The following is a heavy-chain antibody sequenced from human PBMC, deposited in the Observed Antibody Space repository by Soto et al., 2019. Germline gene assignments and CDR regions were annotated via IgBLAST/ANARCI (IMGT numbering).Heavy chain of an antibody. CDR3: ARDYGVLPCDRIQH. D-gene: IGHD3-10*01. CDR2: VSYDGKNI. J-gene: IGHJ1*01. V-gene: IGHV3-30*03. Sequence: QLVESGGGVVQPGGSLTLSCAASGFSLDSYAMHWVRQAPGKGHEWLAVVSYDGKNIYYGDSVKGRFTISKDDSKNTLYLRMSSLTAEDTATYSCARDYGVLPCDRIQHWGRGTLVTVSS. CDR1: GFSLDSYA.